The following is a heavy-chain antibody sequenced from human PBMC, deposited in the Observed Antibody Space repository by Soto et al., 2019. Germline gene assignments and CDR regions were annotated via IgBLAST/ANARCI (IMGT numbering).Heavy chain of an antibody. J-gene: IGHJ6*02. Sequence: QVQLVQSGAEVKKPGSSVKVSCKASGGTFSSYAISWVRQAPGQGLEWMGGIIPIFGTANYAQKFQGRVTITADESTSTAYMELSSLRSEDTAVYYCARDREYSYGSVVYYYGMDVWGQGTTVTVSS. CDR3: ARDREYSYGSVVYYYGMDV. CDR2: IIPIFGTA. V-gene: IGHV1-69*12. CDR1: GGTFSSYA. D-gene: IGHD5-18*01.